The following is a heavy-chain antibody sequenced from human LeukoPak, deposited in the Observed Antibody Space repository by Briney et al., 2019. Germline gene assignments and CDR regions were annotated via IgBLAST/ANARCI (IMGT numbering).Heavy chain of an antibody. V-gene: IGHV1-24*01. D-gene: IGHD3-3*01. Sequence: ASVKVSCKVSGYTLTELSMHWVRQAPGKGLEWMGGFDPEDGETIYAQKFQGRVTMTEDTSTDTAYMELSSLRSEDTAVYYCATRITIFGVVIGNWFDPWGQGTLVTVSS. CDR1: GYTLTELS. CDR2: FDPEDGET. J-gene: IGHJ5*02. CDR3: ATRITIFGVVIGNWFDP.